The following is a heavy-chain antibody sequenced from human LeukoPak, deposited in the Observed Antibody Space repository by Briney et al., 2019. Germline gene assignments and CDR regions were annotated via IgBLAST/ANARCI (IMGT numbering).Heavy chain of an antibody. Sequence: PSETLSLTCTVSGGSISSYYWSWSRQPPGKGLEWMGYIYYSGSTNYNPSLKSRVTISVDTSKNQFSLKLSSVTAADTAVYYCARAVPAAILYYGMDVWGQGTTVTVSS. D-gene: IGHD2-2*01. CDR3: ARAVPAAILYYGMDV. CDR2: IYYSGST. J-gene: IGHJ6*02. V-gene: IGHV4-59*01. CDR1: GGSISSYY.